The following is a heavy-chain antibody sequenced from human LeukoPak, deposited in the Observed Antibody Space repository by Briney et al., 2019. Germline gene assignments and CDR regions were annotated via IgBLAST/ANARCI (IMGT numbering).Heavy chain of an antibody. D-gene: IGHD2-2*01. J-gene: IGHJ4*02. CDR2: IRSKANSYAT. CDR3: TKYQLPFSS. Sequence: GGSLRLSCAASGFTFSGSAMHWVCQASGKGLEWVGRIRSKANSYATAYAASVTGRFTISRDDSKNTAYPQMNSLKIEDTAVYYCTKYQLPFSSWGQGTLVTVSS. V-gene: IGHV3-73*01. CDR1: GFTFSGSA.